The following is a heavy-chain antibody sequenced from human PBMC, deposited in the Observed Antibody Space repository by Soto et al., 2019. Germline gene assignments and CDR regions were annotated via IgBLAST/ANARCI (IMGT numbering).Heavy chain of an antibody. V-gene: IGHV4-30-2*06. Sequence: PSETLSLTCAVSGGSISSAGYSWTWIRQSPGKGLEWIGYIYHNGDTYYNPSLKSRVTMSLDRSKNQFSVNLNSVTAADTAVYYCARAQAGGGVVLSPPVQNRHFDYWGQGTLVTVSS. D-gene: IGHD3-3*01. CDR2: IYHNGDT. CDR1: GGSISSAGYS. J-gene: IGHJ4*02. CDR3: ARAQAGGGVVLSPPVQNRHFDY.